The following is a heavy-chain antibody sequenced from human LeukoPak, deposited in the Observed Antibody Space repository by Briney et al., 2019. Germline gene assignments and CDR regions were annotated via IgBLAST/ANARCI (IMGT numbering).Heavy chain of an antibody. D-gene: IGHD1-26*01. CDR1: GGSISSYY. CDR3: ARVSVGATTAAFDI. V-gene: IGHV4-59*12. CDR2: IYYSGST. Sequence: SETLSLTCTVSGGSISSYYWSWIRQPPGKGLEWIGYIYYSGSTNYNPSLKSRVTISVDTSKNQFPLKLSSVTAADTAVYYCARVSVGATTAAFDIWGQGTMVTVSS. J-gene: IGHJ3*02.